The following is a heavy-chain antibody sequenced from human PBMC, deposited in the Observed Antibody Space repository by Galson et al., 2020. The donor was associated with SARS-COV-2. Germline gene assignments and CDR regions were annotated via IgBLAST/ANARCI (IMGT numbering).Heavy chain of an antibody. CDR1: GGSISSYY. D-gene: IGHD4-4*01. CDR2: VYYTGTT. J-gene: IGHJ4*02. V-gene: IGHV4-59*01. Sequence: SETLSLTCSVSGGSISSYYWSWVRQPPGKGLERIGYVYYTGTTNYAPPPKSRVTMSLDTSKTQFSLRLTSVTPADTAVYFCARDDSHYTPGYLAYWGQGILVTVSS. CDR3: ARDDSHYTPGYLAY.